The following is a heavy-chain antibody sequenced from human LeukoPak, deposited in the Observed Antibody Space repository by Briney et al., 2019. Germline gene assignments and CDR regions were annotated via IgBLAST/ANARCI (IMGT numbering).Heavy chain of an antibody. CDR1: GGSISSYY. D-gene: IGHD2-15*01. CDR2: IYYSGST. J-gene: IGHJ4*02. CDR3: ARGLYCSGGSCYYELGFDY. Sequence: PSETLSLTCTVSGGSISSYYWSRIRQPPGKGLEWIGYIYYSGSTNYNPSLKSRVTISVDTSKNQFSLKLSSVTAADTAVYYCARGLYCSGGSCYYELGFDYWGQGTLVTVSS. V-gene: IGHV4-59*01.